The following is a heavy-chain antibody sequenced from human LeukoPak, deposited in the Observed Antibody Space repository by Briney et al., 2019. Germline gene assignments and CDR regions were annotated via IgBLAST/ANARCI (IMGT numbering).Heavy chain of an antibody. J-gene: IGHJ4*02. V-gene: IGHV3-30*03. CDR2: ISYDGTNK. CDR3: AIRDYSSGRVY. D-gene: IGHD3-10*01. CDR1: GXTFSSYG. Sequence: GRSLRLSCAASGXTFSSYGAHWVRQAPGKGLAWVAGISYDGTNKYYEDSVKGRFTFSRDNSKNTVFLQMNSLRADETAVYYCAIRDYSSGRVYWGQGTLVTVSS.